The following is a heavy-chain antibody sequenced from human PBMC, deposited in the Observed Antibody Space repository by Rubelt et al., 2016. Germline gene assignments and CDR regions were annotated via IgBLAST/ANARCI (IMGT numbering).Heavy chain of an antibody. D-gene: IGHD3-3*01. J-gene: IGHJ4*02. CDR3: ARELHPVAPGVVVDY. CDR2: INPNSGGT. CDR1: GYTFTSSY. V-gene: IGHV1-2*02. Sequence: QVQLVQSGAEVKKPGASVKVSCKASGYTFTSSYMHWVRQAPGQGLEWMGIINPNSGGTNYAQKFRGRVTMTRETSISHAYIDLGRLTSDDTAIYYCARELHPVAPGVVVDYWGQGTLVTVSS.